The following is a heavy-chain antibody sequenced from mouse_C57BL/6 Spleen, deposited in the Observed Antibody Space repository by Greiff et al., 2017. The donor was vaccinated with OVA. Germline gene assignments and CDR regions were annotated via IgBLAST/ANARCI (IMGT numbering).Heavy chain of an antibody. J-gene: IGHJ2*01. D-gene: IGHD2-3*01. V-gene: IGHV14-2*01. Sequence: VNVKQSGAELVKPGASVKLSCTASGFNIKDYYMNWVKQRTEQGLEGIGRIDPEDGETKYDPKFQGKATITADTASNTAYLQLSSLTSEDTAVYYCARCYDGYPYYFDYWGQGTTLTVSS. CDR1: GFNIKDYY. CDR2: IDPEDGET. CDR3: ARCYDGYPYYFDY.